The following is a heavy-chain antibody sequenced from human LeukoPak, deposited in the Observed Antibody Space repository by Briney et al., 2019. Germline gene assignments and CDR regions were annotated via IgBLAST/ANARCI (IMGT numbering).Heavy chain of an antibody. CDR3: ARDYSGAFDI. Sequence: GGSLRLSCAASGFTFSSYAMSWVRQAPGKGLEWASAISGTGGSTYYADSVKGRFTISRDNAKNSLYLQMNSLRAEDTAVYYCARDYSGAFDIWGQGTMVTVSS. D-gene: IGHD2-15*01. CDR2: ISGTGGST. J-gene: IGHJ3*02. V-gene: IGHV3-23*01. CDR1: GFTFSSYA.